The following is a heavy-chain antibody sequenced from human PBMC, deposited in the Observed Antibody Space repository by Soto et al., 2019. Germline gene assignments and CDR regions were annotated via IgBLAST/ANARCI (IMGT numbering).Heavy chain of an antibody. CDR1: GGSISSYY. V-gene: IGHV4-59*08. D-gene: IGHD1-1*01. CDR2: IYFSGST. CDR3: ARHQISTTGIYNWFDP. Sequence: SETLSLTCTVSGGSISSYYWSWIRQSQGKGLEWIGYIYFSGSTNSNPSLKSRVTISVDTSKNQFSLKLSSVTAADTAVYYCARHQISTTGIYNWFDPWGQGTLVTVSS. J-gene: IGHJ5*02.